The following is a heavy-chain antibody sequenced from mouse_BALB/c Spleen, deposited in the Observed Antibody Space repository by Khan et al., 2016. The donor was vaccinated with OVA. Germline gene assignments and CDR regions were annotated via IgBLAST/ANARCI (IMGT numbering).Heavy chain of an antibody. D-gene: IGHD1-1*01. CDR3: ARGNYYGYAMDY. CDR2: ISYSGST. J-gene: IGHJ4*01. V-gene: IGHV3-2*02. CDR1: GYSITSNYA. Sequence: VQLKESGPGLVKPSQSLSLTCTVTGYSITSNYAWNWIRQFPGNKLEWMGYISYSGSTNYNPSLKSRISITRDTSTNQFFLQLNSVTTEDTATYYCARGNYYGYAMDYWGQGTSITVSS.